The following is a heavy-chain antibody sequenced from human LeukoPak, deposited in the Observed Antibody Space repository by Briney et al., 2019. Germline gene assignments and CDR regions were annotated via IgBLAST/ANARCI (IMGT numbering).Heavy chain of an antibody. CDR2: INNDGSST. V-gene: IGHV3-74*01. Sequence: QSGGSLRLSCAASGYTFGSYWTYWVRQAPGKGLVWVSRINNDGSSTIYADSVKGRFTISRDNAKNTLYLQMNSLRDDDTAVYYCVRDNGGEHLWGQGTLVTVSS. CDR1: GYTFGSYW. D-gene: IGHD3-16*01. CDR3: VRDNGGEHL. J-gene: IGHJ4*02.